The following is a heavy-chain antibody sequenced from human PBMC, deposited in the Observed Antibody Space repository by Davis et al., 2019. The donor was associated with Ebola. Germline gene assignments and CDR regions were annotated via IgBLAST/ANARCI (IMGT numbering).Heavy chain of an antibody. Sequence: PGGSLRLSCVASGFTLSNSAMRWVRQAPGKGLEWVSSITGGGDSTYYADSVKGRFTISRDNAKSTLYLQMNSLTAEDTAVYYCVRTTYGAPEYWGQGTLVTVSS. D-gene: IGHD1-7*01. CDR2: ITGGGDST. CDR1: GFTLSNSA. CDR3: VRTTYGAPEY. V-gene: IGHV3-23*01. J-gene: IGHJ4*02.